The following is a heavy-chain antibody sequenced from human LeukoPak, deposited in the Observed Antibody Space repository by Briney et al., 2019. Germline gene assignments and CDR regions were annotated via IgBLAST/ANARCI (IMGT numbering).Heavy chain of an antibody. D-gene: IGHD2-8*01. CDR1: GFTFSSYA. Sequence: GGSLRLSCAASGFTFSSYAMSWVRQAPGEGLEWVSAISGSGGSTYYADSVKGRFTISRDNSKNTLYLQMNSLRAEDTAVYYCAKVARDIVLMVYAMSDDWFDPWGQGTLVTVSS. J-gene: IGHJ5*02. CDR3: AKVARDIVLMVYAMSDDWFDP. CDR2: ISGSGGST. V-gene: IGHV3-23*01.